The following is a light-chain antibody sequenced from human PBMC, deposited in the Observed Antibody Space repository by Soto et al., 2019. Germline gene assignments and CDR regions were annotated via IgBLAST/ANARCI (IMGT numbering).Light chain of an antibody. Sequence: VLTQSPGTLSLSPGERATLSCRASQVVRSDYLAWYQQKPGQAPRLLMYGASSRATGTPDRFTGSGSGTDFTLTLSKLEPEDLAMYFCQQYDAAPTFGGGTKVEIK. V-gene: IGKV3-20*01. J-gene: IGKJ4*01. CDR1: QVVRSDY. CDR2: GAS. CDR3: QQYDAAPT.